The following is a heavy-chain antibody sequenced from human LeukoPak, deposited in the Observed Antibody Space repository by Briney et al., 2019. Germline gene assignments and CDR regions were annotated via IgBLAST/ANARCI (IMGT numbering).Heavy chain of an antibody. J-gene: IGHJ4*02. D-gene: IGHD3-22*01. CDR2: IWYDGTNK. Sequence: GGSLRLSCAASGFTFSSYGMHWVRQSPGKGLEWVAVIWYDGTNKYYADSGKGRFTISRDNSKNTLYLQMNSLRAEDTAVYYCARDFSPFYYDSSGYYNYWGQGTLVTVSS. CDR1: GFTFSSYG. V-gene: IGHV3-33*01. CDR3: ARDFSPFYYDSSGYYNY.